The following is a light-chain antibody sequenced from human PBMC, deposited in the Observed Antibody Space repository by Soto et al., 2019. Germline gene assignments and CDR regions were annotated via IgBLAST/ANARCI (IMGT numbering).Light chain of an antibody. CDR3: QQYKNWPPIT. V-gene: IGKV3D-15*01. J-gene: IGKJ5*01. Sequence: EIVMTQSPATLSVSPGERATLSCRASQSVSSNLAWYQQKPGQAPRLLIYGASNRATGIPARFSGSGSGTDFTLTISSLQSEDFAVYYCQQYKNWPPITFGQGTRLEIK. CDR2: GAS. CDR1: QSVSSN.